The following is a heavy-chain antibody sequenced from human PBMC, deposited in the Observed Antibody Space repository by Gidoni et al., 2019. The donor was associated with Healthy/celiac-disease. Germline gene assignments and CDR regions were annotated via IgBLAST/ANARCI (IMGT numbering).Heavy chain of an antibody. Sequence: QVPLVQSGAEVKKPGASVKVSCKASGYTFTSNGISWVRQAPGQGLDGMGWISAYNGNTNYAQKLQGRVTMTTDTSTSTAYMQLRSLRSDDTAVYYCARGSLGYCSGGSCYSRYFDYWGQGTLVTVS. CDR2: ISAYNGNT. V-gene: IGHV1-18*01. CDR1: GYTFTSNG. J-gene: IGHJ4*02. CDR3: ARGSLGYCSGGSCYSRYFDY. D-gene: IGHD2-15*01.